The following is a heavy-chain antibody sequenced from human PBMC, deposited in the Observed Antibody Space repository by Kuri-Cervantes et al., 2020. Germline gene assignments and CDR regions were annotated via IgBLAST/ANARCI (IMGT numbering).Heavy chain of an antibody. J-gene: IGHJ4*02. V-gene: IGHV4-59*01. CDR3: ARVGDGDYVHD. CDR2: IYYTGST. Sequence: GSLRLSCTVSGGSISSYYWNWIRQPPGEGLEYIGYIYYTGSTNYNPSLKSRVTISVDTSKNQFSLKLSSVTAADTAVYYCARVGDGDYVHDWGQGTLVTVSS. CDR1: GGSISSYY. D-gene: IGHD4-17*01.